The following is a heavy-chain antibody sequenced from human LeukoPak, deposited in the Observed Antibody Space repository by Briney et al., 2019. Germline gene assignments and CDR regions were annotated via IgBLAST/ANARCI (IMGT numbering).Heavy chain of an antibody. J-gene: IGHJ6*02. D-gene: IGHD6-13*01. V-gene: IGHV3-74*01. Sequence: GGSLRLSCAASGFTFSNYWMHWVRQAPGKGLVWVSRTDSDGSSTTYADSVKGRFSISRDNAKNTLYLQMNSLRAEDTAVYYCAREGGDEHQLVRGRPYYYYGMDVWGQGTTVTVSS. CDR1: GFTFSNYW. CDR2: TDSDGSST. CDR3: AREGGDEHQLVRGRPYYYYGMDV.